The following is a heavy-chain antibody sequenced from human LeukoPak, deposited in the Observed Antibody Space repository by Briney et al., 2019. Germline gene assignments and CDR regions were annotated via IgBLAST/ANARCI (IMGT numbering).Heavy chain of an antibody. V-gene: IGHV4-30-2*01. CDR3: AREDYGGPSGPTWFDP. CDR1: GGSISSGGYS. Sequence: SETLSLTCAVSGGSISSGGYSWSWIRQPPGKGLEWIGYIYHSGSTYYNPSLKSRVTISVDRSKNQFSLKLSSVTAADTAVYYCAREDYGGPSGPTWFDPWGQGTLVTVSS. J-gene: IGHJ5*02. D-gene: IGHD4-23*01. CDR2: IYHSGST.